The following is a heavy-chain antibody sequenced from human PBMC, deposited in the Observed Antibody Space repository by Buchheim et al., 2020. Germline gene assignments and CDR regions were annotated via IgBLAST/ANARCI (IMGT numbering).Heavy chain of an antibody. CDR3: ARDLGIAAAGINWFDP. V-gene: IGHV3-7*01. D-gene: IGHD6-13*01. J-gene: IGHJ5*02. CDR2: IKQDGSEK. CDR1: GFTFSSYW. Sequence: EVQLVESGGGLVQPGRSLRLSCAASGFTFSSYWMSWVRQAPGKGLEWVANIKQDGSEKYYVDSVKGRFTISRDNAKNSLYLQMNSLRAEDTAVYYCARDLGIAAAGINWFDPWGQGTL.